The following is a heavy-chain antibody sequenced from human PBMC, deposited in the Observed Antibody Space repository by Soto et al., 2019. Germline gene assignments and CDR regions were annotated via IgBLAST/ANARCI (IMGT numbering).Heavy chain of an antibody. CDR1: GGTFSTYA. CDR2: IIPIFNAA. D-gene: IGHD6-19*01. V-gene: IGHV1-69*06. J-gene: IGHJ5*02. Sequence: QEQLVQSRAEVKKPGSLVKVSCKVSGGTFSTYAISWVRQAPGQGLEWMGGIIPIFNAAKYAQKFQGRVTITADKSTSTAHMELSSLRSEDTAVYYCARQMVSSGWHYGNWFDPWGQGTPVTVSS. CDR3: ARQMVSSGWHYGNWFDP.